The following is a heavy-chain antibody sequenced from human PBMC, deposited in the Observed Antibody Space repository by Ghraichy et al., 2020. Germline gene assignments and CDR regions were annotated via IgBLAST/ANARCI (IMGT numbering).Heavy chain of an antibody. V-gene: IGHV3-30*03. CDR1: GFTFASYA. Sequence: GGSLRLSCVASGFTFASYAMHWVRQAPGKGLEWVAVMLHDGSQKYYADSVRGRFTISRDNSKNTLYLQMDGLSAEDTAVYHCVRDAPANRGLGTLVT. J-gene: IGHJ4*02. D-gene: IGHD2-8*01. CDR2: MLHDGSQK. CDR3: VRDAPAN.